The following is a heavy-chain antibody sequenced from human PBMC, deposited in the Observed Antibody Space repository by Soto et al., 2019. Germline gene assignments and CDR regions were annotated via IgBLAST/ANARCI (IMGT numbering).Heavy chain of an antibody. CDR3: ARGINYYDSGDDAFDI. CDR1: GYTFTSYD. CDR2: MNPNSGNT. D-gene: IGHD3-10*01. Sequence: ASVKVSCKASGYTFTSYDINWVRQATGQGLVWMGWMNPNSGNTGYAQRFQGRVTMTRNTSISTAYMELSSLRSEDTAVYYCARGINYYDSGDDAFDIWGQGTMVTVSS. V-gene: IGHV1-8*01. J-gene: IGHJ3*02.